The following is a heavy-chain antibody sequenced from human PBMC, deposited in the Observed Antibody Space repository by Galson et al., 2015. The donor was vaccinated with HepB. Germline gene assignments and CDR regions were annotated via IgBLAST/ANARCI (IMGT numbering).Heavy chain of an antibody. Sequence: SVKVSCKASGYTFTGYYIHWVRQVPGQGLEWMGWINPSSGGTNYAQKFQGRVTMTRDTSISTAYMELSSLRSDDTAVYYCASAACTYTTSCSPDFPWGQGTLVTVSS. CDR2: INPSSGGT. CDR1: GYTFTGYY. CDR3: ASAACTYTTSCSPDFP. D-gene: IGHD3-16*01. J-gene: IGHJ5*02. V-gene: IGHV1-2*02.